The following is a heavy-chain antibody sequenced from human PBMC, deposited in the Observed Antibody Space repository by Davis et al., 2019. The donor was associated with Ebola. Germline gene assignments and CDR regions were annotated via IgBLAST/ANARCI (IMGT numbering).Heavy chain of an antibody. CDR1: GFTFSDYY. V-gene: IGHV3-11*04. CDR2: ITSSGSTI. D-gene: IGHD3-22*01. CDR3: ATRQITIISLYGMDV. Sequence: PGGSLRPSCAASGFTFSDYYMSCIRQAPGKGLEWLSYITSSGSTISYADSVKGRFTISRDNAKNALYLQMNGLRADDTAVYYCATRQITIISLYGMDVWGQGTTITVSS. J-gene: IGHJ6*02.